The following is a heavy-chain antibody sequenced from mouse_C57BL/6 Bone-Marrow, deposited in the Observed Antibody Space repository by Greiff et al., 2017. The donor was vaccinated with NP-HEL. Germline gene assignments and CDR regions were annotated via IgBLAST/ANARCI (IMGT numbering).Heavy chain of an antibody. J-gene: IGHJ4*01. CDR1: GFTFSDFY. Sequence: EVKVVESGGGLVQSGRSLRLSCATSGFTFSDFYMEWVRQAPGKGLEWIAASRNKANDYTTEYSASVKGRFIVSRDTSQSILYLQMNALRAEDTAIYYCARDAIYYGNFYAMDYWGQGTSVTVSS. CDR2: SRNKANDYTT. CDR3: ARDAIYYGNFYAMDY. V-gene: IGHV7-1*01. D-gene: IGHD2-1*01.